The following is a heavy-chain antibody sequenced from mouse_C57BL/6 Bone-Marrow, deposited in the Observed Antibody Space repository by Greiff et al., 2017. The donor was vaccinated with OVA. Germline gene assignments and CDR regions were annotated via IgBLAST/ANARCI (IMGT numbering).Heavy chain of an antibody. D-gene: IGHD1-1*01. CDR2: IDPSDSYT. CDR3: ARDTTVPYWYFDV. V-gene: IGHV1-69*01. J-gene: IGHJ1*03. CDR1: GYTFTSYW. Sequence: QVQLQQPGAELVMPGASVKLSCKASGYTFTSYWMHWVKQRPGQGLEWIGEIDPSDSYTNYNQKFKGKSTLTVDKSSSTAYMQLSSLTSEDSAVYYGARDTTVPYWYFDVWGTGTTVTVSS.